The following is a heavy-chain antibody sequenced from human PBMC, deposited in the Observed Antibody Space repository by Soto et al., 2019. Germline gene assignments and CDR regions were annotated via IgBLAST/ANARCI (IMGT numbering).Heavy chain of an antibody. CDR1: GGSISSYY. CDR3: ARQDEYFDY. CDR2: IYYSGST. J-gene: IGHJ4*02. V-gene: IGHV4-59*08. Sequence: SETLSLTCTVSGGSISSYYWSWIRQPPGKGLEWIGYIYYSGSTNYNPSLKSRVTISVDTSKNQFSLKLSSVTAADTAVYYCARQDEYFDYWGQGTRVTVSS.